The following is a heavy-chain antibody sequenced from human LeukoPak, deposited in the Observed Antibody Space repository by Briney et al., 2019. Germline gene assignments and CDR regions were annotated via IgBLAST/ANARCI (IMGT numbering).Heavy chain of an antibody. Sequence: GESLKISCKGSGYSFTSYWIGWVRKMPGTGLEWMGIIYPGDSDTRYSPSFQGQVTISADKSISTAYLQWSSLKASDTAMYYCARANVPLKMATTLGDAFDIWGQGTMVTVSS. V-gene: IGHV5-51*01. CDR1: GYSFTSYW. D-gene: IGHD5-24*01. CDR2: IYPGDSDT. CDR3: ARANVPLKMATTLGDAFDI. J-gene: IGHJ3*02.